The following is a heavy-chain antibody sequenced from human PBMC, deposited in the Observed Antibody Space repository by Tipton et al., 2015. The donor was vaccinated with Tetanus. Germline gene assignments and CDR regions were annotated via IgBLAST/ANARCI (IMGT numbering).Heavy chain of an antibody. CDR2: IWYDGSQK. CDR1: GFIFGDYG. J-gene: IGHJ4*02. D-gene: IGHD5/OR15-5a*01. Sequence: QVQLVQSGGGVVQPGGSLRISCEASGFIFGDYGIHWVRQAPGKGLEWVAVIWYDGSQKYYGDSVKGRFTLSRDNSMNTACLQMNSLRAQDTAVYFCARGDPRWGFVYALDHWGQGTPVTVSS. V-gene: IGHV3-33*01. CDR3: ARGDPRWGFVYALDH.